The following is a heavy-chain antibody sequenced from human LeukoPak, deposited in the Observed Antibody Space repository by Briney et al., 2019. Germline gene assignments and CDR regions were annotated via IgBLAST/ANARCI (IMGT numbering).Heavy chain of an antibody. Sequence: ASVKVSCKASGYTFTGYYMHWVRQAPGQGLEWMGWINPNSGGTNYAQKFQGRVTMTRDTSISTAYMELSRLRSDDTAVYYCARYTVAGIVGFDYWGQGTLVAVSS. J-gene: IGHJ4*02. CDR1: GYTFTGYY. V-gene: IGHV1-2*02. CDR3: ARYTVAGIVGFDY. CDR2: INPNSGGT. D-gene: IGHD6-19*01.